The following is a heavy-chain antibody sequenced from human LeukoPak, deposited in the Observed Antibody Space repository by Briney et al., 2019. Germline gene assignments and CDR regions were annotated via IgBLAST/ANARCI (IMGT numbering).Heavy chain of an antibody. CDR2: IRPDGHT. CDR1: GYFSTAYY. J-gene: IGHJ3*01. V-gene: IGHV4-38-2*02. D-gene: IGHD5-12*01. CDR3: ARQVATKGEWAFDV. Sequence: PSETLSLTCTVSGYFSTAYYWGWIRQPPGKGLEWMASIRPDGHTYTNSPLRHQLTISADMSRNEFSLKLNSLTAADTAVYYCARQVATKGEWAFDVWGQGTVVTVSS.